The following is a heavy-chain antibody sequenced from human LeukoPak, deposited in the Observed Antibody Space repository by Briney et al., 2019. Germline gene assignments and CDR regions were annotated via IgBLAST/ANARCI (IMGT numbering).Heavy chain of an antibody. J-gene: IGHJ4*02. CDR2: ISSSGSAM. Sequence: GGSLRLSCAASGFIFTNYFMSWIRQAPGKGLEWVSYISSSGSAMYYADSVKGRFTISRDNAKSSLYLQMNSLRAEDTAVYYCAREGYGDYYPLRYWGQGTLVTVSS. CDR3: AREGYGDYYPLRY. D-gene: IGHD4-17*01. CDR1: GFIFTNYF. V-gene: IGHV3-11*01.